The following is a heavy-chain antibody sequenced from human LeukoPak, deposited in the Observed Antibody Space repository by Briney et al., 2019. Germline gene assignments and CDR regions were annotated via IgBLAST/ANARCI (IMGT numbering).Heavy chain of an antibody. J-gene: IGHJ4*02. Sequence: GRSLRLSCAASGFTFSSYGMHWVRQAPGKGLEWVAVISYDGSNKYYADSVKGRFTISRDNSKNTLYLQMNSLRPEDTAVYYCARGGAYQLLSQEFHFDYWGQGTLVTVSS. CDR2: ISYDGSNK. V-gene: IGHV3-30*03. CDR1: GFTFSSYG. D-gene: IGHD2-2*01. CDR3: ARGGAYQLLSQEFHFDY.